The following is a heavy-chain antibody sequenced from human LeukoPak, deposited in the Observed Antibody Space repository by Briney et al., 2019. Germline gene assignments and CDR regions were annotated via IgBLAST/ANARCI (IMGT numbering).Heavy chain of an antibody. D-gene: IGHD3-3*02. CDR2: IIPKYSAS. CDR1: GGSFSDYP. Sequence: ASVKVSCKASGGSFSDYPINWVRQAPGQGLEWLGGIIPKYSASNYAQAFQGRVTITADESTSTVYMEMSGLRPDDTAVYYCVRPDRIFGVPAAFDAWGQGTLVAVSS. CDR3: VRPDRIFGVPAAFDA. J-gene: IGHJ3*01. V-gene: IGHV1-69*01.